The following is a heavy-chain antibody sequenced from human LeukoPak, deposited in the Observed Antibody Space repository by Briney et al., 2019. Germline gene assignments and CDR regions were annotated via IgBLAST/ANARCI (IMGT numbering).Heavy chain of an antibody. Sequence: PSQTLSLTCTVSGGSISSGSYYWSWIRQPAGKGLEWIGRIYTSGSTNYNPSLKSRVTISVDTSKNQFSLKLISVTAADTAVYYCARDREYYDSSGYSDYWGQGTLVPVSS. CDR1: GGSISSGSYY. CDR2: IYTSGST. J-gene: IGHJ4*02. D-gene: IGHD3-22*01. CDR3: ARDREYYDSSGYSDY. V-gene: IGHV4-61*02.